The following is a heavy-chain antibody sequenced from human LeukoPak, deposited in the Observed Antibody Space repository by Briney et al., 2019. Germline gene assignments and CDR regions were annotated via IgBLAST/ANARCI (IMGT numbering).Heavy chain of an antibody. V-gene: IGHV3-30*02. J-gene: IGHJ4*02. CDR1: GFTLSSYG. CDR3: AKDRAPYCSSTSCYTFDY. CDR2: IRYDGSNK. D-gene: IGHD2-2*02. Sequence: PGGSLRLSCAASGFTLSSYGMHWVRHAPGRGLEWVAFIRYDGSNKYYADSVKGRFTISRDNSKNTLYLQMNSLRAEDTAVYYCAKDRAPYCSSTSCYTFDYWGQGNLVTVSS.